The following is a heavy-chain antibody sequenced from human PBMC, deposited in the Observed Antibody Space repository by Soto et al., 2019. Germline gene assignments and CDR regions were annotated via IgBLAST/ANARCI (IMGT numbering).Heavy chain of an antibody. CDR3: DAWVTFRPADY. Sequence: SETLSLTCTVSGGSISSSSYYWGWIRQPPGKGLEWIGSIYYSGSTYYNPSLKSRVTISVDTSKNQFSLKLSSVTATDLFPDYADAWVTFRPADYWGQGTQVTVSS. CDR1: GGSISSSSYY. CDR2: IYYSGST. D-gene: IGHD3-16*02. J-gene: IGHJ4*02. V-gene: IGHV4-39*01.